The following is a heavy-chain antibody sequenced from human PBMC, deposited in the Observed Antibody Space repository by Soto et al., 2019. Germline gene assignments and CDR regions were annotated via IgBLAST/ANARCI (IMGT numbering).Heavy chain of an antibody. CDR3: ARGKRFSDSFDP. Sequence: SETLSLTCTVSGGAISGYYWTWIRQSAGKGLEWIGRIYSSGGTKYNPSLKSRVTMSLDTSKNQFSLRLSSVTAADTAVYYCARGKRFSDSFDPWGQGTLVTI. D-gene: IGHD3-3*01. V-gene: IGHV4-4*07. CDR2: IYSSGGT. CDR1: GGAISGYY. J-gene: IGHJ5*02.